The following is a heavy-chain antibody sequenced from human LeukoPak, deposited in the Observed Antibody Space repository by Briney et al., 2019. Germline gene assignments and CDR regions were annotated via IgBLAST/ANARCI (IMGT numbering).Heavy chain of an antibody. CDR3: AKVRPARTAAGAIDY. Sequence: PGGSLRLSCAASGFTFSSCAMHWVRQAPGKGLEWVAVISYDGSNKYYADSVKGRFTISRDNSKNTLYLQMNSLRAEDTAVYYCAKVRPARTAAGAIDYWGQGTLVTVSS. CDR2: ISYDGSNK. CDR1: GFTFSSCA. D-gene: IGHD6-13*01. V-gene: IGHV3-30*18. J-gene: IGHJ4*02.